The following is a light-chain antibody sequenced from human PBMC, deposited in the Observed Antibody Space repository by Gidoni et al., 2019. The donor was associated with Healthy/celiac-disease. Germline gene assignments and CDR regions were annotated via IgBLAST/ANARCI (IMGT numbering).Light chain of an antibody. CDR3: QQYNSYSWT. V-gene: IGKV1-5*01. Sequence: DIQMTQSPSTLSASVGDRVTITCRASPSISSWLAWYQQKPGNAPKLLIYDASSLESGVPSRFSGSGSGTEFTLTISSLQPDDFATYYCQQYNSYSWTFGQGTKVEIK. J-gene: IGKJ1*01. CDR1: PSISSW. CDR2: DAS.